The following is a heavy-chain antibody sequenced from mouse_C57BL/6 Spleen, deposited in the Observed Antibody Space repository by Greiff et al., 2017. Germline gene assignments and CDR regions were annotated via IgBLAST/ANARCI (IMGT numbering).Heavy chain of an antibody. CDR3: ARSEFRERDSNFDA. J-gene: IGHJ2*01. Sequence: VQLQQSGAELVKPGASVKISCKASGYAFSSYWMNWVKQRPGKGLAWIGQIYPGDGDTHYNGKFKGKATLPADKSSSTAYMQRSSLTSEYSAVYVWARSEFRERDSNFDAWGQGTTLTVSS. V-gene: IGHV1-80*01. D-gene: IGHD2-5*01. CDR1: GYAFSSYW. CDR2: IYPGDGDT.